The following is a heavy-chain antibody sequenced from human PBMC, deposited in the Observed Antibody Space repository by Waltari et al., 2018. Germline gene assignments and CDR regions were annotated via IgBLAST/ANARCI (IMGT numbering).Heavy chain of an antibody. Sequence: QVQLVQSGAEVKKPGASVKVSCKASGYTFTNYGISWVRQAPGQGLEWMGWFSVYNGNTNYAPKRQGRVTLTTYTSTGTAYRELRSLRSDDTAVYYCARGVPGSWPDYYFDHWGQGTLVTVSS. J-gene: IGHJ4*02. V-gene: IGHV1-18*01. CDR3: ARGVPGSWPDYYFDH. D-gene: IGHD3-10*01. CDR2: FSVYNGNT. CDR1: GYTFTNYG.